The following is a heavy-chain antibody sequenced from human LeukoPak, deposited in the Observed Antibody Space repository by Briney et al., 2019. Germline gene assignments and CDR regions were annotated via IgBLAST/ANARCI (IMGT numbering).Heavy chain of an antibody. D-gene: IGHD6-13*01. V-gene: IGHV4-39*07. J-gene: IGHJ4*02. CDR2: IYHSGST. CDR1: GGSISSGGYY. Sequence: SQTLSLTCTVSGGSISSGGYYWGWIRQPPGKGLEWIGSIYHSGSTYYNPSLKSRVTISVDASKNQFSLKLSSVTAADTAVYYCARDPLYSSSWEDYWGQGTLVTVSS. CDR3: ARDPLYSSSWEDY.